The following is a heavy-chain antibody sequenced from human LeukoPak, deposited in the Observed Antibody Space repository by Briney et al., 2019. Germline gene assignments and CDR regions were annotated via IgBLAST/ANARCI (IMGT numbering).Heavy chain of an antibody. CDR2: ISWNSGSI. D-gene: IGHD6-19*01. V-gene: IGHV3-9*01. CDR3: AKAYSSGGGVDY. CDR1: GFTFDDYA. J-gene: IGHJ4*02. Sequence: GRSLRLSCAASGFTFDDYAMHWVRQAPGKGLEWVSGISWNSGSIGYADSVKGRFTISRDNAKNSLYLQMNSLRAEDTALYYCAKAYSSGGGVDYWGQGTLVTVSS.